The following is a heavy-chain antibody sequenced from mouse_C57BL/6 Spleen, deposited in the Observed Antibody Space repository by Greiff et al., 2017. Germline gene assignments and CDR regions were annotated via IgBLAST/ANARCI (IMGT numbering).Heavy chain of an antibody. CDR3: ARGGYLYYFDY. V-gene: IGHV5-4*03. CDR2: ISDGGSYT. J-gene: IGHJ2*01. Sequence: EVMLVESGGGLVKPGGSLKLSCAASGFTLSSYAMSWVRQTPEKRLEWVATISDGGSYTYYPDNVKGRFTISRDNAKNNLYLQMSHLKSEDTAMYYCARGGYLYYFDYWGQGTTLTVSS. CDR1: GFTLSSYA. D-gene: IGHD2-3*01.